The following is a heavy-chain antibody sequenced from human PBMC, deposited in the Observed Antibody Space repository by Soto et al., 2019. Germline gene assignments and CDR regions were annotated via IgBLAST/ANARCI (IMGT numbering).Heavy chain of an antibody. CDR1: GYTFTGYY. CDR2: INPNSDGT. D-gene: IGHD5-12*01. CDR3: ARHVLLDGYNLGYFDY. V-gene: IGHV1-2*04. Sequence: VASVKVSCKASGYTFTGYYMHWVRQAPGQGLEWMGWINPNSDGTNYAQKFQGWVTMTRDTSISTAYMELSRLRSDDTAVYYCARHVLLDGYNLGYFDYWGQGTLVTVSS. J-gene: IGHJ4*02.